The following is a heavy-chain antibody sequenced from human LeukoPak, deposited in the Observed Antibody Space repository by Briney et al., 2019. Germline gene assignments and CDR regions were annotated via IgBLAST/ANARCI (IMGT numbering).Heavy chain of an antibody. CDR2: ISSSSSYI. CDR3: ARSNNYDSSGYDDY. CDR1: GFTFSSYS. V-gene: IGHV3-21*01. J-gene: IGHJ4*02. Sequence: GGSLRLSCAASGFTFSSYSMNKVRQAPGKGLEWVSSISSSSSYIYYADSVKGRFTISRDNAKNSLYLQMNSLRAEDTAVYYCARSNNYDSSGYDDYWGQGTLVTVSS. D-gene: IGHD3-22*01.